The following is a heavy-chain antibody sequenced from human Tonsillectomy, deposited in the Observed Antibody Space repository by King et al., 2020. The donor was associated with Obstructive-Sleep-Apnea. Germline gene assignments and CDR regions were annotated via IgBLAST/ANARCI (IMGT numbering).Heavy chain of an antibody. J-gene: IGHJ5*02. Sequence: VQLVESGGGVVQPGRSQRLSCAASGFTFSSYGMHWVRQAPGKGLEWVAVIWYDGSNKYYADSVKGRFTISRDNSKNTLYLQMNSLRAEDTAVYYCARGIAAAYNWFDPWGQGTLVTVSS. CDR1: GFTFSSYG. D-gene: IGHD6-13*01. CDR3: ARGIAAAYNWFDP. CDR2: IWYDGSNK. V-gene: IGHV3-33*01.